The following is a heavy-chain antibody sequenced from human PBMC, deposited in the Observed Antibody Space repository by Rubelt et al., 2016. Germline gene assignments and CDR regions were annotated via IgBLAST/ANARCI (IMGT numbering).Heavy chain of an antibody. D-gene: IGHD3-10*01. Sequence: QLQLQESGPGLVKPSETLSLACTVSGGSISSSTYSWGWIRQPPGKGLEWIGSIYYSGSTYYNPSLKSRVTISVDTSKNQFFLKVGSVTAADTAVYYCARFASGKAAHFDFWGQGTLVTVSS. J-gene: IGHJ4*02. CDR1: GGSISSSTYS. CDR2: IYYSGST. V-gene: IGHV4-39*07. CDR3: ARFASGKAAHFDF.